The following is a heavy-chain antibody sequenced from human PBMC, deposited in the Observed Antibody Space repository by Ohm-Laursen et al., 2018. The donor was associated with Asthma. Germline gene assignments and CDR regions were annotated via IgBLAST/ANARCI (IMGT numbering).Heavy chain of an antibody. J-gene: IGHJ4*02. Sequence: GTLSLTCTVSGGSISSYYWSWIRQPPGKGLEWIGYIYYSGSTNYNPSLKSRVTISVDTSKNQFSLKLSSVTAADTAVYYCARALYSGSYPYLDYWGQGTLVTVSS. V-gene: IGHV4-59*01. CDR2: IYYSGST. CDR1: GGSISSYY. CDR3: ARALYSGSYPYLDY. D-gene: IGHD1-26*01.